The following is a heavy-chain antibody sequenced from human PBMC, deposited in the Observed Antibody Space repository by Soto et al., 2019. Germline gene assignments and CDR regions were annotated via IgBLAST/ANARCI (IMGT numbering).Heavy chain of an antibody. CDR2: TYHSGNA. CDR3: ASWGSSAFDI. J-gene: IGHJ3*02. CDR1: RGSMSSSDW. D-gene: IGHD3-16*01. V-gene: IGHV4-4*02. Sequence: SETLSLTCAVSRGSMSSSDWWCWVRQAPGKGLEWIGETYHSGNANYNPSLKSRVTLSVGNSKNQFSLTLTSVTAADTGVYYCASWGSSAFDIWGQGTMVTVSS.